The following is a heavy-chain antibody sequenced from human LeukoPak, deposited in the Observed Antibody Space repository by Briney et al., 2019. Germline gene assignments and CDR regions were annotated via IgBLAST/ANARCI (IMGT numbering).Heavy chain of an antibody. D-gene: IGHD1-1*01. CDR1: GGSISSGGYY. Sequence: SETLSLTCTVSGGSISSGGYYCTWIRQPPGKGLEWIGYIYHNGRTYYNPSLESRVTIPVDRSKNHFSLNLTSVTAADTAVYYCAGGDDGIDYWGQGALVTVSS. CDR3: AGGDDGIDY. V-gene: IGHV4-30-2*01. CDR2: IYHNGRT. J-gene: IGHJ4*02.